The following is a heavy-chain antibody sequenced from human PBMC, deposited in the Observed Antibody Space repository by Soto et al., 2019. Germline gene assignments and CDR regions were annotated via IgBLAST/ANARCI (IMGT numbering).Heavy chain of an antibody. CDR2: ISSTSTYI. V-gene: IGHV3-21*01. D-gene: IGHD6-6*01. CDR1: GFTFTNNS. Sequence: EVQLVASGGGLVKPGGSLRLSCAASGFTFTNNSMNWVRQPPGEGLEWVSYISSTSTYIYYADSVKGRFSISRDNAEKSLYLQMNSLRAEDTAVYYCAKAGSSSSFDSWGQGTLVIVSS. CDR3: AKAGSSSSFDS. J-gene: IGHJ4*02.